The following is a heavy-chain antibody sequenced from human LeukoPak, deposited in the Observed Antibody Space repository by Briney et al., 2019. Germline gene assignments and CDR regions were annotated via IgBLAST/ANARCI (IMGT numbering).Heavy chain of an antibody. CDR2: IYTSGST. D-gene: IGHD6-25*01. J-gene: IGHJ4*02. V-gene: IGHV4-4*07. CDR1: GGSISGSY. CDR3: ARDSGYYYFDY. Sequence: PSETLSLTCTVSGGSISGSYWSWIRQPAGKGLEWIGRIYTSGSTNYNPSLKSRVTMSVDTSKNQLSLKLSSVTAADTAMYYCARDSGYYYFDYWGQGTLVTVSS.